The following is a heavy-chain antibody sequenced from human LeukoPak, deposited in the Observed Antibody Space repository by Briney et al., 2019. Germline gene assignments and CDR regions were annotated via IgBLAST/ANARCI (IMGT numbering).Heavy chain of an antibody. Sequence: SGGSPRLSCAASGFTFSSYAMHWVRQAPGKGLEYVSAISSNGGSTYYANSVKGRFTISRDNSKNTLYLQMGSLRAEDMAVYYCARAGQVVTYYILPSGAFDIWGQGTMVTVSS. V-gene: IGHV3-64*01. CDR1: GFTFSSYA. CDR3: ARAGQVVTYYILPSGAFDI. CDR2: ISSNGGST. D-gene: IGHD3-22*01. J-gene: IGHJ3*02.